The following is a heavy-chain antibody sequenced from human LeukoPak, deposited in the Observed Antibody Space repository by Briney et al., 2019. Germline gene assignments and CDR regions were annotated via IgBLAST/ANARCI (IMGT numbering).Heavy chain of an antibody. CDR2: IYHSGST. CDR3: ARGGHGYSSDWPEANDFDY. CDR1: GGSISISNW. V-gene: IGHV4-4*02. Sequence: SGTLSLTCAVSGGSISISNWWSWVRQPPGKGLEWIGEIYHSGSTNYNPSLKSRVTISVDKSKNQFSLKLSSVTAADTAVYYCARGGHGYSSDWPEANDFDYWGQGTLVTVSS. D-gene: IGHD6-19*01. J-gene: IGHJ4*02.